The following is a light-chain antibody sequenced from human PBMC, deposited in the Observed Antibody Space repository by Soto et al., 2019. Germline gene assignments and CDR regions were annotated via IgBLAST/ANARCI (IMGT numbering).Light chain of an antibody. CDR1: SSDVGGDNY. CDR3: SSYAASNNVGV. V-gene: IGLV2-8*01. CDR2: EVS. J-gene: IGLJ2*01. Sequence: QSVLTQPPSASGSPGPSVTISCIGTSSDVGGDNYVSWYQQHPGKAPKLMIYEVSKRPSGVPDRFSGSKSGNTASLTVSGRQAEDEADYYCSSYAASNNVGVFGGGTKVTVL.